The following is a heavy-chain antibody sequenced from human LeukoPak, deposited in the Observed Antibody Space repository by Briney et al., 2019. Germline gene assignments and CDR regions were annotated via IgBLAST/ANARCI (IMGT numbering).Heavy chain of an antibody. J-gene: IGHJ3*02. V-gene: IGHV3-23*01. CDR2: ISGSGGST. Sequence: GGSLRLSCAASGFTFSSYAMSWVGQAPGKGLNWVSAISGSGGSTYYADSVKGRFTISRDNSKNTLYLQMNSLRAEDTAVYYCAKDEFGELSSDAFDIWGQGTMVTVSS. D-gene: IGHD3-10*01. CDR3: AKDEFGELSSDAFDI. CDR1: GFTFSSYA.